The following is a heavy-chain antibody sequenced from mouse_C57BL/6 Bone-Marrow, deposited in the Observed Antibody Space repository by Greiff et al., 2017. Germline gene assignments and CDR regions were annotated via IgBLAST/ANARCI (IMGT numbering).Heavy chain of an antibody. CDR1: GFTFNTYA. J-gene: IGHJ4*01. V-gene: IGHV10-3*01. CDR2: IRSKSSNYAT. D-gene: IGHD1-1*01. Sequence: EVKLVESGGGLVQPKGSLKLSCAASGFTFNTYAMHWVRQAPGKGLEWVARIRSKSSNYATYYADSVKDRFTISRDDSQSMLYLQMNNLKTEDTAMYYCVRTDYYGSSYDYAMDYWGQGTSVTVSS. CDR3: VRTDYYGSSYDYAMDY.